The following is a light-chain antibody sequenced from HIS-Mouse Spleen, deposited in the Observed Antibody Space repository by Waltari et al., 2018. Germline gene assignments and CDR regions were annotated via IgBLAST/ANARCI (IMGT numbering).Light chain of an antibody. V-gene: IGKV3-15*01. CDR2: GAS. J-gene: IGKJ2*01. Sequence: IVMTQSPATLSVSQGERDTLSRRASQCGSSNLAWYQQKPGQAPRLLIYGASTRATGIPARFSGSGSGTEFTLTISSMQSEDFAVYYCQQYNNWPYTFGQGTKLEIK. CDR1: QCGSSN. CDR3: QQYNNWPYT.